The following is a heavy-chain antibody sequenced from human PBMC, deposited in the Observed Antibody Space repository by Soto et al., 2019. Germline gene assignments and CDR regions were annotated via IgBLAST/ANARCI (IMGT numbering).Heavy chain of an antibody. D-gene: IGHD6-13*01. J-gene: IGHJ4*02. CDR3: GRDATGYSSSGYRDY. CDR1: GFTFSSYS. Sequence: PGGSLRLSCSASGFTFSSYSMNWVRQAPGKGLKWVSSISSSSSYIYYADSVKGRFTISRDNAKNSLYLQMNSLRAEDTAVYYCGRDATGYSSSGYRDYWGQGALVKVSS. V-gene: IGHV3-21*01. CDR2: ISSSSSYI.